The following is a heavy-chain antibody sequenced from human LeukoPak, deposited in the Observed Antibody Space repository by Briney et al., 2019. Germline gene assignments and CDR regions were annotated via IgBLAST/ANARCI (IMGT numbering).Heavy chain of an antibody. CDR2: IYSTGST. D-gene: IGHD6-25*01. CDR3: ARDPSGHGYFDY. V-gene: IGHV4-4*07. Sequence: PSETLSLTCTVSGGFINSYFWNWIRQPAGKGLEWIGRIYSTGSTNYNPSLTSRVTMSLGTSKNQFSLKLTSVTAADTAVYYCARDPSGHGYFDYWGQGSLVTVSS. J-gene: IGHJ4*02. CDR1: GGFINSYF.